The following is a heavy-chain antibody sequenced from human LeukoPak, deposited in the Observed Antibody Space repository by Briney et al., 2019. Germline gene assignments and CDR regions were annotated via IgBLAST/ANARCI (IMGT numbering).Heavy chain of an antibody. D-gene: IGHD3-22*01. J-gene: IGHJ4*02. Sequence: SETLSLTCAVYGGSFSVYYWSWIRQPPGKGLEWIGEINHSGSTNYNPSLKSRVTIPVDTSKNQFSLKLSSVTAADTAVYYCAARARITMRVVPTGYWGQGTLVTVSS. V-gene: IGHV4-34*01. CDR2: INHSGST. CDR3: AARARITMRVVPTGY. CDR1: GGSFSVYY.